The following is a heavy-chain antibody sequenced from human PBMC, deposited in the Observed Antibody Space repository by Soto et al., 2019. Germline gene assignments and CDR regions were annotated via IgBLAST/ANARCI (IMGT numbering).Heavy chain of an antibody. CDR1: GYPFSDNQ. V-gene: IGHV1-2*02. J-gene: IGHJ5*02. Sequence: ASVKVSCKASGYPFSDNQIHWLRRAPGQGLEWMGRINPKSDDTNYAQKFQGRVTMTRDTSIDTAYLELTGLTSDDTATYYCARKHSLDYIRWGLDPWGQGTMVTVYS. D-gene: IGHD4-4*01. CDR2: INPKSDDT. CDR3: ARKHSLDYIRWGLDP.